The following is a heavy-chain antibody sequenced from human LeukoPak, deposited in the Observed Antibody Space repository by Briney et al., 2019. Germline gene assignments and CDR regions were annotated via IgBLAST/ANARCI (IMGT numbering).Heavy chain of an antibody. J-gene: IGHJ6*03. CDR2: ISGSGGST. CDR3: AREGGDYPYYYYYMDV. Sequence: PGGSLRLSCAASGFTFSSYAMSWVRQAPGKGLEWVSAISGSGGSTYYADSVKGRFTISRDNSKNTLYLQMNSLRAEDTAVYYCAREGGDYPYYYYYMDVWGKGTTVTVSS. V-gene: IGHV3-23*01. CDR1: GFTFSSYA. D-gene: IGHD4-17*01.